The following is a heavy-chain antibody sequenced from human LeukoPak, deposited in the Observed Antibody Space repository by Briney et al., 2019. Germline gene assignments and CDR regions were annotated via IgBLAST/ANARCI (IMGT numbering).Heavy chain of an antibody. D-gene: IGHD3-22*01. V-gene: IGHV4-39*07. CDR1: GGSISSSSYY. Sequence: SETLSLTCTVSGGSISSSSYYWGWIRQPPGTGLEWLGSIYHSGSTYYNPSLKSRVTISVDTSKNQFSLKLSSVTAADTAVYYCARGTYYYDSSVGGYYYYYMDVWGKGTTVTISS. J-gene: IGHJ6*03. CDR2: IYHSGST. CDR3: ARGTYYYDSSVGGYYYYYMDV.